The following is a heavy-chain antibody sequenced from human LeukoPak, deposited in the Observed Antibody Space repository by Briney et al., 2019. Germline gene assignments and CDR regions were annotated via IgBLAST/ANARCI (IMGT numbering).Heavy chain of an antibody. CDR1: GFIFSNYF. V-gene: IGHV3-21*06. D-gene: IGHD3-10*01. CDR3: ARVELSYMDV. Sequence: GGSLRLSCAASGFIFSNYFMNWVRQAPGKGLEWVASISSGTGDVDYGDSVKGRFTISRDNAQNSLFLQMDSLRAEDTAVYYCARVELSYMDVWGEGPTVCVSS. CDR2: ISSGTGDV. J-gene: IGHJ6*03.